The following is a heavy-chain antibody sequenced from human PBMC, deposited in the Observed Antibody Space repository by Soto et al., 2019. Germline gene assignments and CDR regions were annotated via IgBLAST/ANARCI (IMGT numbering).Heavy chain of an antibody. Sequence: EVQLVESGGGLVQPGGSLRLSCTASGFAFSHYWMHWVRQAPGKGLMWVSRINGDGSATTYADSVKGRFTISRDNAKTTLYLQMNSLRAEDTAVYYCVRSDWFDPWGQGTLVTVSS. CDR2: INGDGSAT. CDR1: GFAFSHYW. V-gene: IGHV3-74*01. CDR3: VRSDWFDP. J-gene: IGHJ5*02.